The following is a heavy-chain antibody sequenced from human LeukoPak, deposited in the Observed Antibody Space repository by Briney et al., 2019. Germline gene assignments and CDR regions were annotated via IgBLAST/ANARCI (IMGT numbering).Heavy chain of an antibody. D-gene: IGHD3-22*01. CDR3: ARGGASYYDSSGYRY. Sequence: PSETLSLTCTVSGGSISSYYWSWIRQPPGKGLEWIGYIYYSGSTNHNPSLKSRVTISVDTSKNQFSLKLSSVTAADTAVYYCARGGASYYDSSGYRYWGQGTLVTVSS. V-gene: IGHV4-59*01. J-gene: IGHJ4*02. CDR1: GGSISSYY. CDR2: IYYSGST.